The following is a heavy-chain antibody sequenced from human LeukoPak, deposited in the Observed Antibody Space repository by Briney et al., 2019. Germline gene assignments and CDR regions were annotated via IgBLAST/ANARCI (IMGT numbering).Heavy chain of an antibody. CDR1: GYTFTEYG. CDR3: ARLNPWGIAVAGRNPSDH. CDR2: INTYNGHT. J-gene: IGHJ4*02. D-gene: IGHD6-19*01. Sequence: GASVKVSCKTSGYTFTEYGITWVRQAPGPGLEWLGWINTYNGHTDYLQKLQGSLTMTTDTSASTAYMELTSLTSDDTAIYSCARLNPWGIAVAGRNPSDHWGQGTLVTVSS. V-gene: IGHV1-18*01.